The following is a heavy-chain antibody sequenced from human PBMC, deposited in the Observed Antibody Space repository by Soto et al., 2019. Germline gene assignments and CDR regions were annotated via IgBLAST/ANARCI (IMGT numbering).Heavy chain of an antibody. J-gene: IGHJ5*01. CDR1: GGSFSGHS. V-gene: IGHV4-34*01. D-gene: IGHD3-22*01. CDR3: STRAYDTNGYYRFDP. CDR2: INHSGSV. Sequence: PSETLSLTCAVYGGSFSGHSWTWIRQSPGKGLEWIGDINHSGSVNYSPSLKSRVTISLDTSKSQFSLTLSAVTAADTAMYYCSTRAYDTNGYYRFDPWGQGTLVTVSS.